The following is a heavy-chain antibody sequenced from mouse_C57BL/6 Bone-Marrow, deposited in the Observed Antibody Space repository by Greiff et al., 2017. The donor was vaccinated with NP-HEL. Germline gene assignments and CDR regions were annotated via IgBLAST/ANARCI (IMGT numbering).Heavy chain of an antibody. J-gene: IGHJ2*01. CDR3: TPSGFDY. CDR2: IDPENGDT. Sequence: EVKVVESGAELVRPGASVKLSCTASGFNIKDDYMHWVKQRPEQGLEWIGWIDPENGDTEYASKFQGKATITADTSSNTAYLQLSSLTSEDTAVYYCTPSGFDYWGQGTTLTVSS. V-gene: IGHV14-4*01. CDR1: GFNIKDDY.